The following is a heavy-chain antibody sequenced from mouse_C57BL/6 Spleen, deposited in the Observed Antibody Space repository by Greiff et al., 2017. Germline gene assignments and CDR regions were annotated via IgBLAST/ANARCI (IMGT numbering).Heavy chain of an antibody. Sequence: VQLKQSGPVLVKPGASVKMSCKASGYTFTDYYMNWVKQSHGKSLEWIGVINPYNGGTSYNQKFKGKATLTVDKSSSTAYMELNSLTSEDSAVYYCARPFPDGYIDVWGTGTTVTVSS. CDR1: GYTFTDYY. CDR3: ARPFPDGYIDV. CDR2: INPYNGGT. V-gene: IGHV1-19*01. J-gene: IGHJ1*03.